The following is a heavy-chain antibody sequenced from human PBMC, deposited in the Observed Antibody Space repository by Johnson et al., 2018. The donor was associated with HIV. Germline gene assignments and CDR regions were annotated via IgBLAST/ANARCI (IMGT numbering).Heavy chain of an antibody. V-gene: IGHV3-7*02. J-gene: IGHJ3*02. Sequence: VQLVESGGGLVQPGGSLRLSCAASGFTFSSYWMSWVRQAPGKGLEWVANIKQDGSEKYYVDSVKGRFTISRDNAKNSLHLQLNRLRAEDTAVYYCARSRSGSRNAFDIWGQGTMVTVSS. CDR1: GFTFSSYW. D-gene: IGHD3-10*01. CDR2: IKQDGSEK. CDR3: ARSRSGSRNAFDI.